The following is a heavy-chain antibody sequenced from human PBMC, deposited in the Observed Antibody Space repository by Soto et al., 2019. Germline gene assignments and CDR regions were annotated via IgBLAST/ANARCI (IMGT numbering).Heavy chain of an antibody. D-gene: IGHD7-27*01. CDR3: ARGWGRIFDY. CDR1: GGSFSGYY. Sequence: QVQLQQWGAGLLKPSETLSLTCAVYGGSFSGYYWSWIRQPPGKGLEWIGEISHSGSTNYNPSLKSRVTISVDTSRNQFSLKLSSVTAADTAVYYCARGWGRIFDYWGQGTLVTLSS. J-gene: IGHJ4*02. V-gene: IGHV4-34*01. CDR2: ISHSGST.